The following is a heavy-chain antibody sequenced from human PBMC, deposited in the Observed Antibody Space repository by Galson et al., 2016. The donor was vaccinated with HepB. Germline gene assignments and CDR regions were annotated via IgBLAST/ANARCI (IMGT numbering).Heavy chain of an antibody. CDR2: IYHSGST. J-gene: IGHJ4*02. V-gene: IGHV4-4*02. CDR3: AKGYCNAGSCLIDY. Sequence: SETLSLTCAVSGGSISSSNWWSWVRQPPGKGLEWIGEIYHSGSTNYSPSLKSRVTISVDKSKNQFSLKLTSVTAADTAVYYCAKGYCNAGSCLIDYWGQGTLVTVSS. CDR1: GGSISSSNW. D-gene: IGHD2-15*01.